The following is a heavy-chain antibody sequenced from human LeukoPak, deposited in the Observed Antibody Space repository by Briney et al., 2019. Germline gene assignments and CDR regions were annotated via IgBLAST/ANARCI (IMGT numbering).Heavy chain of an antibody. CDR2: INSDGSTK. V-gene: IGHV3-74*01. Sequence: GGSLRLSCTASGFTFGDYAMSWVRQAPGKGLVWVSRINSDGSTKSYADSVKGRFTISRDNAKNTLYLQMNSLRVEDTAVYYCARDAGHRVDSWGQGTLVTVSS. CDR1: GFTFGDYA. J-gene: IGHJ4*02. CDR3: ARDAGHRVDS. D-gene: IGHD3-10*01.